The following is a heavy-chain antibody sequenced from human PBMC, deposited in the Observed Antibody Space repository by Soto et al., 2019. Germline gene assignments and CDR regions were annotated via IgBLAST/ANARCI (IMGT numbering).Heavy chain of an antibody. CDR3: ARIWDYDSSGYWHFDY. CDR2: IDWDDDK. V-gene: IGHV2-70*01. CDR1: GFSLSTSGMC. J-gene: IGHJ4*02. Sequence: SGPTLVNPTQTLTLTCTFSGFSLSTSGMCVSWIRQPPGKALEWLALIDWDDDKYYSTSLKTRLTISKDTSKNQVVLTMTNMHPVETATYYCARIWDYDSSGYWHFDYWGQGTLVTVSS. D-gene: IGHD3-22*01.